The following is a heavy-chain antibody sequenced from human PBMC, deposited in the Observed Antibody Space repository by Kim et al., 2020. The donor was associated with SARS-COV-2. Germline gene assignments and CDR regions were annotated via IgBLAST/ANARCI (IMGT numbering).Heavy chain of an antibody. V-gene: IGHV4-34*01. Sequence: SETLSLTCAVYGGSFSGYYWSWIRQPPGKGLEWIGEINHSGSTNYNPSLKSRVTISVDTSKNQFSLKLSSVTAADTAVYYCARGLPYYYDSSGYGLDYWGQGTLVTVSS. J-gene: IGHJ4*02. CDR1: GGSFSGYY. CDR2: INHSGST. D-gene: IGHD3-22*01. CDR3: ARGLPYYYDSSGYGLDY.